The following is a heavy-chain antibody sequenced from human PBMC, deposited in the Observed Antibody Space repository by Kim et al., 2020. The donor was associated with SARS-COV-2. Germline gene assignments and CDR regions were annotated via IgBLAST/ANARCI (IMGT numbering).Heavy chain of an antibody. D-gene: IGHD1-1*01. CDR2: IYYSGST. CDR3: ARAAGTTGGWGYYYYYYYMDI. Sequence: SETLSLTCTVSGGSISSYYWSWIRQPPGKGLEWIGYIYYSGSTNYNPSLKSRVTISVDTSKNQFSLKLSSVTAADTAVYYCARAAGTTGGWGYYYYYYYMDIWGKGTTVTVSS. CDR1: GGSISSYY. V-gene: IGHV4-59*01. J-gene: IGHJ6*03.